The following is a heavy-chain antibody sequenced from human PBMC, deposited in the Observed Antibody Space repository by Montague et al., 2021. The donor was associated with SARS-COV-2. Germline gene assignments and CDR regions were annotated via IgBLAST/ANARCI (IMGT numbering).Heavy chain of an antibody. CDR2: IHYSGST. CDR1: GGSIGSYY. D-gene: IGHD3-10*01. V-gene: IGHV4-59*01. Sequence: SETLSLTCSVSGGSIGSYYWSWLRQPPGKGLEWIGYIHYSGSTTYNPSFKSRVTISIDTPKNQFSLKLSSVTAADTAVYYCARSLDASGTYYRPSWGQGTLVTVSS. J-gene: IGHJ5*02. CDR3: ARSLDASGTYYRPS.